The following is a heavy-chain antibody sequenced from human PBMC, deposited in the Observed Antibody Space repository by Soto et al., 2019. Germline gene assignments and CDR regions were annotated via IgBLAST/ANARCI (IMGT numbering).Heavy chain of an antibody. D-gene: IGHD6-19*01. Sequence: SETLSLTCTVSGGSISSLYWSWLRQSPGKGLEWIGYIYYRGTTRYSPSFQGQVTISADKSISTAYLQWSSLKASDTAMYYCASRGSGWYLNFDYWGQGTLVTVSS. CDR1: GGSISSLY. V-gene: IGHV4-59*11. CDR3: ASRGSGWYLNFDY. J-gene: IGHJ4*02. CDR2: IYYRGTT.